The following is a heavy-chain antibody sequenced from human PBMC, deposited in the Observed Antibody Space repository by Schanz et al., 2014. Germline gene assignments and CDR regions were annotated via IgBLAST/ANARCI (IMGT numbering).Heavy chain of an antibody. CDR3: ARKVVATIGGYYDN. CDR2: ITYNGGTI. V-gene: IGHV3-48*01. CDR1: GFGFSSYS. D-gene: IGHD5-12*01. J-gene: IGHJ4*02. Sequence: EVQLVESGGGLIQPGGSLRLSCAASGFGFSSYSMNWVRQAPGKGLEWVSYITYNGGTIYYADSVKGRFTISRDNSKNTLYLQMNSLRAEDTAVYYCARKVVATIGGYYDNWGQGTLXIVSS.